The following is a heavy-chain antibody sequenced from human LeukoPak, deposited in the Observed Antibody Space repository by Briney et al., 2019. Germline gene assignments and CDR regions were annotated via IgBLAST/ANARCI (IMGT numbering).Heavy chain of an antibody. Sequence: SETLTLTCAVSGGSISSSNWWSWVRQPPGKGLGWIGEIYHSGSTNYNPSLKSRVTISVDKSKNQFSLKLSSVTAADTAAYYCASVLSNPLLIYEDIKVGTYFDHWGQGTLVTVSS. CDR3: ASVLSNPLLIYEDIKVGTYFDH. V-gene: IGHV4-4*02. D-gene: IGHD2-15*01. CDR1: GGSISSSNW. CDR2: IYHSGST. J-gene: IGHJ4*02.